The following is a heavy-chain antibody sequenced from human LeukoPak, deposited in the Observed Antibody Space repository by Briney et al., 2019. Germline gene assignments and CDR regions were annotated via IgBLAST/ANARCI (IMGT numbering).Heavy chain of an antibody. Sequence: GGSLRLSCAASGFNFSGYDMSWVRQAPGKGLEWLSTISGSGGSTYYADSVKGRFTISRDNSKNTLYLQMNSLRAEYMGVYYCGKWDLLRSGGDPWGQGTLVTVSS. J-gene: IGHJ5*02. CDR1: GFNFSGYD. V-gene: IGHV3-23*01. CDR3: GKWDLLRSGGDP. D-gene: IGHD3-10*01. CDR2: ISGSGGST.